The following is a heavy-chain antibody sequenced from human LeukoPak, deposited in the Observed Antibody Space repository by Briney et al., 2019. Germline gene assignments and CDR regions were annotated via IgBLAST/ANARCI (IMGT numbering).Heavy chain of an antibody. V-gene: IGHV1-2*02. CDR1: GYTFAGYY. J-gene: IGHJ4*02. CDR2: IDPNSGGT. Sequence: ASVKVSCKASGYTFAGYYMHWVRQAPGQGLEWMGWIDPNSGGTNYAQKFQGRVTMTRDTSISTAYMELSRLRSDDTAVYYCARFEWFGDIGFDYWGQGTLVTVSS. D-gene: IGHD3-10*01. CDR3: ARFEWFGDIGFDY.